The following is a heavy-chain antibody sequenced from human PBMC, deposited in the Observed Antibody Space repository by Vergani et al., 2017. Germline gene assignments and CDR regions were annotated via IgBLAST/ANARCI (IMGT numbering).Heavy chain of an antibody. J-gene: IGHJ4*02. V-gene: IGHV1-3*01. Sequence: QVQLVQSGAEVKKPGASVKVSCKASGYTFTSYAMHWVRQAPGQRLEWMGWINAGNGNTKYSQKFQGRVTITRDTSASTAYMELSSLRSEDTAVYYCAREGFYDYVWGGYRLRGGYYFDYWGQGTLVTVSS. CDR1: GYTFTSYA. D-gene: IGHD3-16*02. CDR2: INAGNGNT. CDR3: AREGFYDYVWGGYRLRGGYYFDY.